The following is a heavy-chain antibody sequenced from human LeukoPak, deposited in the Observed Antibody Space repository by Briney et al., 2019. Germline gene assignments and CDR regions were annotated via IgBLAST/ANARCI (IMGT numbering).Heavy chain of an antibody. J-gene: IGHJ4*02. CDR3: ARDLEPAYYDFWSGYFVY. CDR1: GYTFTGYY. V-gene: IGHV1-2*02. CDR2: ISPNSGGT. D-gene: IGHD3-3*01. Sequence: ASVKVSCKASGYTFTGYYMHWVRQAPGQGLEWMGWISPNSGGTNYAQKFQGRVTVTRDTSISTAYMELSRLRSDDTAVYYCARDLEPAYYDFWSGYFVYWGQGTLVTVSS.